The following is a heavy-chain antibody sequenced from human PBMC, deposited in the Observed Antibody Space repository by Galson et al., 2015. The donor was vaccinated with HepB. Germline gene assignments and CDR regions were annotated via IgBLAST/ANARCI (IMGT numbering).Heavy chain of an antibody. Sequence: SLRLSCAASGFTFSGPAMHWVRQASGKGLEWVGRIRSKANSYATAYAASAKGRFTISRDDSKNAAYLQMNSLKTEDTAVYYCTRLPGGVGTTGIDYWGQGTLVTVSS. D-gene: IGHD1-1*01. CDR1: GFTFSGPA. V-gene: IGHV3-73*01. J-gene: IGHJ4*02. CDR3: TRLPGGVGTTGIDY. CDR2: IRSKANSYAT.